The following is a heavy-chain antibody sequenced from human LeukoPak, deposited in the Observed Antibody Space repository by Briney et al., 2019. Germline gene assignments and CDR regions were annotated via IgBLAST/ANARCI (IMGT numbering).Heavy chain of an antibody. V-gene: IGHV3-21*01. D-gene: IGHD7-27*01. Sequence: GGSLRLSCAASGFTFSSYSMNWVRQAPGKGLEWVSSISSSSSYIYYADSVKGRFTISRDNAKNSLYLQMNSLRAVDTAVYYCARKMGTLGHAFDIWGQGTMVTVSS. CDR3: ARKMGTLGHAFDI. CDR1: GFTFSSYS. CDR2: ISSSSSYI. J-gene: IGHJ3*02.